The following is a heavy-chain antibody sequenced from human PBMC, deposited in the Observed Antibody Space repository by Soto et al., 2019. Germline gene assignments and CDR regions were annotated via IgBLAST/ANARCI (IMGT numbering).Heavy chain of an antibody. V-gene: IGHV3-49*03. CDR1: GFTFGDYA. D-gene: IGHD4-17*01. Sequence: GGSLRLSCTASGFTFGDYAMSWFHQAPGKGLEWVGFIRSKAYGGTTEYAASVKGRFTISRDDSKSIAYLQMNSLKTEDTAVYYCTRDTYGAPVNDIDYWGQGTLVTVSS. J-gene: IGHJ4*02. CDR3: TRDTYGAPVNDIDY. CDR2: IRSKAYGGTT.